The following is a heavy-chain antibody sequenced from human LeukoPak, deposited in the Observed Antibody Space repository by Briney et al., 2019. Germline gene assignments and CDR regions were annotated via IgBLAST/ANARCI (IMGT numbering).Heavy chain of an antibody. D-gene: IGHD1-14*01. CDR3: ASLHPTTSFDY. Sequence: SETLSLTCTVSGGSISSYYWSWIRQPPGKGLEWIGYIYYSGSTNYNPSLKSRVTISVDTSKNQFSLKLSSVTAADTAVYYCASLHPTTSFDYWGQGTLVTVSS. V-gene: IGHV4-59*01. CDR2: IYYSGST. CDR1: GGSISSYY. J-gene: IGHJ4*02.